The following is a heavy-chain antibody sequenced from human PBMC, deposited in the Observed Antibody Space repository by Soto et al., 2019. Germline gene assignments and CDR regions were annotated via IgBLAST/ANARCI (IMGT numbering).Heavy chain of an antibody. V-gene: IGHV3-23*01. D-gene: IGHD1-26*01. CDR2: ITGSGAIT. Sequence: EAQLLESGGGLLKPGGSLRHSSAASGFTFSSYDMSWVRLAPGKGLEWVSGITGSGAITYYTDSVKGRFTISRDNSKNSRYLQMHSLRAEDTAVYYCARDVWETTSMYYGLDVWGLGTTVTVSS. CDR3: ARDVWETTSMYYGLDV. J-gene: IGHJ6*02. CDR1: GFTFSSYD.